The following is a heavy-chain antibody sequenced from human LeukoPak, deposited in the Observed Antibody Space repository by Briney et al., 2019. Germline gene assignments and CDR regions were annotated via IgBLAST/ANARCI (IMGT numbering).Heavy chain of an antibody. CDR1: GYTFTSYG. CDR2: ISAYNGNT. J-gene: IGHJ4*02. D-gene: IGHD3-10*01. Sequence: ASVKVSCKASGYTFTSYGISWVRQAPGRGREGMGWISAYNGNTKYAQKLQGRVTMTTDTSTSTAYMELRSLRSDDTAVYYWARDSAVWFGEPQEYWGQGTLVTVSS. CDR3: ARDSAVWFGEPQEY. V-gene: IGHV1-18*04.